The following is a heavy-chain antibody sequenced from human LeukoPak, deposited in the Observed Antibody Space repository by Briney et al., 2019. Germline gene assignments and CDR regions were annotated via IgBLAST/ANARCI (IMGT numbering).Heavy chain of an antibody. CDR3: ASRDTSVGATDYYGMDV. J-gene: IGHJ6*02. D-gene: IGHD1-26*01. CDR2: IYYSGST. Sequence: SETLSLTCAVYGGSFSGYYWSWIRQPPGKGLEWIGYIYYSGSTNYNPSLKSRVTISVDTSKNQFSLKLSSVTAADTAVYYCASRDTSVGATDYYGMDVWGQGTTVTVSS. CDR1: GGSFSGYY. V-gene: IGHV4-59*08.